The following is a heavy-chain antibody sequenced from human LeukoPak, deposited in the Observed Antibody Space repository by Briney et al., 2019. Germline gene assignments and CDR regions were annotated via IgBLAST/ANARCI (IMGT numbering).Heavy chain of an antibody. CDR3: ARVRYDVDTAMEDY. Sequence: PGGFLRLSCAASGFTFSSYAMHWVRQAPGKGLEWVAVISYDGSNKYYADSVKGRFTISRDNSKNTLYLQMNSLRAEDTAVYYCARVRYDVDTAMEDYWGQGTLVTVSS. CDR1: GFTFSSYA. CDR2: ISYDGSNK. V-gene: IGHV3-30-3*01. J-gene: IGHJ4*02. D-gene: IGHD5-18*01.